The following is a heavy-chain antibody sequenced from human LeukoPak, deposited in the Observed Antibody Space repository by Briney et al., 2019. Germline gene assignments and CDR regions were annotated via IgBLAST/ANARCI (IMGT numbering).Heavy chain of an antibody. Sequence: PGKSLRLSCAASGFTFSSYGMHWVRQAPGKGLEWVAVIWYDGSNKYCADSVKGRFTISRDNSKNTLYLQVNSLRAEDTAVYYCARARNDYDSSGFSVLDLWGQGTLVTVSS. CDR1: GFTFSSYG. CDR2: IWYDGSNK. J-gene: IGHJ5*02. D-gene: IGHD3-22*01. CDR3: ARARNDYDSSGFSVLDL. V-gene: IGHV3-33*01.